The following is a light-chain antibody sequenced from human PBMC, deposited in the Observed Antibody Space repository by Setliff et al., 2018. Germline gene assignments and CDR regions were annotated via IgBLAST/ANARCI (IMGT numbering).Light chain of an antibody. CDR1: SSDVGGYKY. V-gene: IGLV2-14*03. Sequence: QSVLTQPASVSGSPGQSITISCTGTSSDVGGYKYVSWYQHHPGKAPKVVIYDVNQRPSGVSNRFSGSKSGNTASLTISGLQAEDEADYHCCSYAGSSTLNYVFGTGTKGTVL. CDR2: DVN. J-gene: IGLJ1*01. CDR3: CSYAGSSTLNYV.